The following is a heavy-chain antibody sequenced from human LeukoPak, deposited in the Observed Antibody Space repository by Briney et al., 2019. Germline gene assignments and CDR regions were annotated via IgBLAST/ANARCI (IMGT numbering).Heavy chain of an antibody. CDR2: IYYSGST. V-gene: IGHV4-39*07. CDR1: GGSISSSSYY. D-gene: IGHD3-3*01. Sequence: SETPSLTCTVSGGSISSSSYYWGWIRQPPGKGLEWIGSIYYSGSTYYNPSLKSRVTISVDTSKNQFSLKLSSVTAADTAVYYCARVVFGITIFGVVINNWFDSWGQGTLVTVSS. J-gene: IGHJ5*01. CDR3: ARVVFGITIFGVVINNWFDS.